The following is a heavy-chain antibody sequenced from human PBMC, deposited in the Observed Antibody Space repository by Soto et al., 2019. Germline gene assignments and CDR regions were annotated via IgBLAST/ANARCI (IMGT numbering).Heavy chain of an antibody. CDR3: ARVFPDGSVEPGVVRGSLDT. V-gene: IGHV1-69*01. Sequence: QAQLVQSGAEVKAPVSSVKVSCKASVEFFSNYGISWVRQAPGQGLEWMGGIIPIFGTISYAEKFQGRVTITADEATNTVYMQLRSLRSAATAVYYCARVFPDGSVEPGVVRGSLDTWGRGTLVTVSS. CDR1: VEFFSNYG. CDR2: IIPIFGTI. J-gene: IGHJ5*02. D-gene: IGHD3-10*01.